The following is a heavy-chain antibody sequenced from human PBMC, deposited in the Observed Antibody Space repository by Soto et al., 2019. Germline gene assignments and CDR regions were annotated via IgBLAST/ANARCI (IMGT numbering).Heavy chain of an antibody. Sequence: QLQLQESGPGLVKPSETLSLTCTVSGGSISSSSYYWGWIRQPPGKGLEWIGSIYYSGSTYYNPSLKSRVTISVDTSKNQFSLRLSSVTAADTAVYACARHGPPRGRYSGSYFGWFDPWGQGTLVTVSS. J-gene: IGHJ5*02. CDR2: IYYSGST. CDR1: GGSISSSSYY. CDR3: ARHGPPRGRYSGSYFGWFDP. V-gene: IGHV4-39*01. D-gene: IGHD1-26*01.